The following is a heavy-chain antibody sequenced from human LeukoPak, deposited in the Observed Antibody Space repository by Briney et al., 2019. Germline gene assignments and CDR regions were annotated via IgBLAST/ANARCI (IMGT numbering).Heavy chain of an antibody. J-gene: IGHJ6*02. Sequence: SETLSLTCTVSGGSISSYYWSWIRQPPGKGLEWIGYIYYSGSTNYNPSLKSRVTISVDTSKNQFSLKLSSVTVADTAVYYCARVSYYYDSSGYDYYYYYGMDVWGQGTTVTVSS. V-gene: IGHV4-59*01. CDR2: IYYSGST. D-gene: IGHD3-22*01. CDR1: GGSISSYY. CDR3: ARVSYYYDSSGYDYYYYYGMDV.